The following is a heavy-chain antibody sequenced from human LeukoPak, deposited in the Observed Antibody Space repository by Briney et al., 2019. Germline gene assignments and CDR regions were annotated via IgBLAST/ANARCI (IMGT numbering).Heavy chain of an antibody. Sequence: PGGSVRLSCAASGFTFSSYWMHWVRQAPGKGLVWVSRINSDGSSTSYADSVKGRFTISRDNAKNTLYLQMNSLRAEDTAVYYCARGGYYGSGGYYYYYYGMDVWGKGTTVTVSS. J-gene: IGHJ6*04. CDR1: GFTFSSYW. D-gene: IGHD3-10*01. CDR2: INSDGSST. CDR3: ARGGYYGSGGYYYYYYGMDV. V-gene: IGHV3-74*01.